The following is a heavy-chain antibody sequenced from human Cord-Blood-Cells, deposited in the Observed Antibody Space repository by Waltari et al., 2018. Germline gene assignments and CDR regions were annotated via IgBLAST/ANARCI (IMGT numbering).Heavy chain of an antibody. CDR1: GYPFTSYV. V-gene: IGHV1-8*03. Sequence: VQLVQSGAEVKNPGASVKVSCKASGYPFTSYVINFVLQDTGEGLEWMGWMKPHMGNTGYAQKFQGRVTINRNTSISTAYVELSSLRSEETAVYYCARGQNSSSYYFDYWGQGTLVTVSS. CDR3: ARGQNSSSYYFDY. J-gene: IGHJ4*02. D-gene: IGHD6-6*01. CDR2: MKPHMGNT.